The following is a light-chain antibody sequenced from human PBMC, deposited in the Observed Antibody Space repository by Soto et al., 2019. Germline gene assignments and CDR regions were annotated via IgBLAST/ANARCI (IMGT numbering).Light chain of an antibody. Sequence: SVLTQPPSVSGAPGQRVTISCTGSSSNIGAGYDVHWYQQLPGTAPKLLIYGNSNRPSGVPDRFSGSKSGTSASLAITGLQAEDEADYYCSSYTSSSTPLYVFGTGNKVTVL. V-gene: IGLV1-40*01. CDR3: SSYTSSSTPLYV. CDR2: GNS. CDR1: SSNIGAGYD. J-gene: IGLJ1*01.